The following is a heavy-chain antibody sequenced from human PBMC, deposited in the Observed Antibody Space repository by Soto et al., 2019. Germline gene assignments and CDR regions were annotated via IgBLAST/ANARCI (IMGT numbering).Heavy chain of an antibody. CDR3: ARGSVPMYYDFWSGNLDY. J-gene: IGHJ4*02. Sequence: GGSLRLSCAASGFTFSSYWMHWVRQAPGKGLVWVSRINSDGSSTSYADSVKGRFTISRDNAKNTLYLQMNSLRAEDTAVYYCARGSVPMYYDFWSGNLDYWGAGTLVTVYS. CDR2: INSDGSST. V-gene: IGHV3-74*01. CDR1: GFTFSSYW. D-gene: IGHD3-3*01.